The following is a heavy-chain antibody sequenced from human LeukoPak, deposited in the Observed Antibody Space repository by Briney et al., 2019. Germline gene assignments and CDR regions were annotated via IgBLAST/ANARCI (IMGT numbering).Heavy chain of an antibody. V-gene: IGHV1-2*02. Sequence: ASVKVSCKASGYTFTGYYMHWVRQAPGQGLEWMGWINPNSGGTNYAQKFQGRITMTRDTSISTAYMELSRLRSDDTAVYYCARPPYYYDSSGYFDYWGQGTLVTVSS. D-gene: IGHD3-22*01. CDR3: ARPPYYYDSSGYFDY. J-gene: IGHJ4*02. CDR2: INPNSGGT. CDR1: GYTFTGYY.